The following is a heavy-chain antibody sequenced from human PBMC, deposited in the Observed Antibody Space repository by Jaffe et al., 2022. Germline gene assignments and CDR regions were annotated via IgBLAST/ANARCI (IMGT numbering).Heavy chain of an antibody. D-gene: IGHD3-16*02. CDR2: IRSKAYGGTT. Sequence: EVQLVESGGGLVQPGRSLRLSCTASGFTFGDYAMSWVRQAPGKGLEWVGFIRSKAYGGTTEYAASVKGRFTISRDDSKSIAYLQMNSLKTEDTAVYYCTRDPFLLRLGELSHYYYYYYMDVWGKGTTVTVSS. J-gene: IGHJ6*03. CDR1: GFTFGDYA. V-gene: IGHV3-49*04. CDR3: TRDPFLLRLGELSHYYYYYYMDV.